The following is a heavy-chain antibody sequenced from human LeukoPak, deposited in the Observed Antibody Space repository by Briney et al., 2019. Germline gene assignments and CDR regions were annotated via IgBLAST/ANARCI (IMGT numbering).Heavy chain of an antibody. Sequence: GGSLRLSCAASGFTFSSYSMNWVRQAPGKGLEWDASISSSSSYIYYAGSVKGRFTISRDNAKNSLYLQMNSLRAEDTAVYYCASSPDYSDHWGQGTLVTVSS. V-gene: IGHV3-21*01. J-gene: IGHJ4*02. CDR3: ASSPDYSDH. CDR2: ISSSSSYI. D-gene: IGHD1-14*01. CDR1: GFTFSSYS.